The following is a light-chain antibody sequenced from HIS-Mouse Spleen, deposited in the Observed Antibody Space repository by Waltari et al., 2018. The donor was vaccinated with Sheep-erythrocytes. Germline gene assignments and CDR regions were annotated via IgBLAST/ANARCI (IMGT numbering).Light chain of an antibody. V-gene: IGKV1-9*01. CDR1: QGISSS. Sequence: DIQLTQSPSFLSASVGDRVTITCRASQGISSSLAGYQQKPVKAPKLLIYAASTLQSGVPSRFSGSGSGTEFTLTISSLQPEDFATYYCQQLNSYPALTFGGGTKVEIK. J-gene: IGKJ4*01. CDR2: AAS. CDR3: QQLNSYPALT.